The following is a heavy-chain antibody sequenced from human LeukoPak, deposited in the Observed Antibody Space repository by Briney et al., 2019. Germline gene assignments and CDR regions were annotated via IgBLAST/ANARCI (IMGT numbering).Heavy chain of an antibody. CDR2: ISAYDGNT. CDR3: ARSEELYYYDWRGYYFY. J-gene: IGHJ4*02. D-gene: IGHD3-22*01. Sequence: ASVKVSCKASGYTFTSYGMSWVRQAPGQGLEWMGWISAYDGNTNYAQKLQGRVAMTTDTSTSTAYMELRSLRSDDTAVYYCARSEELYYYDWRGYYFYWGQGTLVSVSS. CDR1: GYTFTSYG. V-gene: IGHV1-18*01.